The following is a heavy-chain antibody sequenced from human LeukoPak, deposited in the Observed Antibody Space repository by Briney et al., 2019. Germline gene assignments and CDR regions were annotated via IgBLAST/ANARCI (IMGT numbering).Heavy chain of an antibody. J-gene: IGHJ5*02. V-gene: IGHV4-31*03. CDR2: IYYSGST. CDR1: GGSISSGGYY. CDR3: ARAGVGATSWLDP. D-gene: IGHD1-26*01. Sequence: SQTLSLTCTVSGGSISSGGYYWSWIRQHPGKGLEWIGYIYYSGSTYYNPSLKSRVTISVDTSKNQFSLKPSSVTAADTAVYYCARAGVGATSWLDPWGQGTLVTVSS.